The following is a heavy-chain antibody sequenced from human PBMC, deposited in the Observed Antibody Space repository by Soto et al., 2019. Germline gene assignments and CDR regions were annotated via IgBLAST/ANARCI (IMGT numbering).Heavy chain of an antibody. CDR3: ARLLHDNRGYYYFDY. CDR2: IYYSGST. Sequence: SETLSLTCTVSSASISSSSYTWGWIRQPPGKGLEWIGSIYYSGSTYYNPSLKSRVTISVDTSKNQFSLKMSSVTAADTAVYYCARLLHDNRGYYYFDYWGRGTLVTVSS. D-gene: IGHD3-9*01. J-gene: IGHJ4*02. V-gene: IGHV4-39*01. CDR1: SASISSSSYT.